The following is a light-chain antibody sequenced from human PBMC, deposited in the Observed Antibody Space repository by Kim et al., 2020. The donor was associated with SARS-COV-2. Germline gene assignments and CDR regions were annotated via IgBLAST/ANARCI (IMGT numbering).Light chain of an antibody. CDR1: TANMGEAHD. J-gene: IGLJ3*02. V-gene: IGLV1-40*01. CDR3: QSYDSGRWV. Sequence: PGRSSTTTGRARTANMGEAHDVHWCPHPPGTAPKCLIYGRSKRPSGVPDRFSGSKSGTAASLAITGLQAEDEGDYYCQSYDSGRWVFGGGTKLTDL. CDR2: GRS.